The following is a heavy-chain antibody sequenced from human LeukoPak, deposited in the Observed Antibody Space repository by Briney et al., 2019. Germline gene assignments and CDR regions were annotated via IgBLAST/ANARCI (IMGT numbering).Heavy chain of an antibody. CDR3: AKSARWLQFIGYYFDY. D-gene: IGHD5-24*01. CDR2: ISGSGGST. CDR1: GFTFSSYA. J-gene: IGHJ4*02. V-gene: IGHV3-23*01. Sequence: GGSLRLSCAASGFTFSSYAMSWVRQAPGKGLEWVSAISGSGGSTYYADSVKGRFTISRDNSKNTLYLQMNSLRAEDTAVYYCAKSARWLQFIGYYFDYWGQGPLVTVSS.